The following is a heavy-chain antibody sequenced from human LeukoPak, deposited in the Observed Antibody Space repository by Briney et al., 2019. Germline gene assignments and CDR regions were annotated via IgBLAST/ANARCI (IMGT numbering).Heavy chain of an antibody. Sequence: ASVKVSCKASGYTFTSYGISWVRQAPGQGLEWMGWINPNSGGTNYAQKFQGRVTMTRDTSISTAYMELSRLRSDDTAVYYCARGSSSWYSLRWFDPWGQGTLVTVSS. CDR2: INPNSGGT. CDR1: GYTFTSYG. CDR3: ARGSSSWYSLRWFDP. V-gene: IGHV1-2*02. J-gene: IGHJ5*02. D-gene: IGHD6-13*01.